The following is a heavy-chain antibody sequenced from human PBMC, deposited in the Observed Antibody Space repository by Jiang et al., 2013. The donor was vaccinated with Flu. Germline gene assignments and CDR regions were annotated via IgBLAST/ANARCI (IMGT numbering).Heavy chain of an antibody. V-gene: IGHV4-39*07. Sequence: GSGLVKPSETLSLTRTASGGSISSSRHYWVWIRQPPGKGLEWIGSIYHDGTSYYKPSLKSRVTISVDTPKNQFSLKLGSVTAADTAVYFCARGADDNIWGSYPVYFDYWGQGTLVTVSS. CDR2: IYHDGTS. CDR1: GGSISSSRHY. CDR3: ARGADDNIWGSYPVYFDY. J-gene: IGHJ4*02. D-gene: IGHD3-16*02.